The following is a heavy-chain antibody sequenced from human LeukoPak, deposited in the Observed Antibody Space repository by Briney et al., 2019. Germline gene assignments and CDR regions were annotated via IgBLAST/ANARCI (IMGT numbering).Heavy chain of an antibody. CDR2: VSGSGGST. J-gene: IGHJ4*02. Sequence: GGSLRLSCVASGFTFSSYGMTWVRQAPGKGLEWVSAVSGSGGSTYNADSVKGRFTISRDNSKNTLYLQMSSLRADDTAVYYCGKDAVGVAVALNWGQGTLVTVSS. CDR1: GFTFSSYG. D-gene: IGHD6-19*01. CDR3: GKDAVGVAVALN. V-gene: IGHV3-23*01.